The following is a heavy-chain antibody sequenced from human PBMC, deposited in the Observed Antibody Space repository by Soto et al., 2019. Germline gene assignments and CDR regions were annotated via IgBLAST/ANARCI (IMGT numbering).Heavy chain of an antibody. CDR1: GYSITNGYY. CDR3: AKVGGGRTVTAAIGRLDS. D-gene: IGHD3-16*01. J-gene: IGHJ4*02. Sequence: SETLSLTCAVSGYSITNGYYWGWLRHPPGRGLEWIGSIYHSGSTSYNPSLRSRVTIAVVTSKNQFSLKLRSVTAADTAMYYCAKVGGGRTVTAAIGRLDSSGQGTEVRVS. CDR2: IYHSGST. V-gene: IGHV4-38-2*01.